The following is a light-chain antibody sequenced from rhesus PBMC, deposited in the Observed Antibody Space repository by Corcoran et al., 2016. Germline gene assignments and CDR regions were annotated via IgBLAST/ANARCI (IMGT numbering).Light chain of an antibody. CDR3: QQYSSSPWT. Sequence: DIQMTQSPSSLSASVGDTVTITCRASQSISFWLAWYQQKPGKAPKLLIYKASTLQSGVPSRFSGSGSGTDFTLTISSLQSEDFATYYWQQYSSSPWTFGQGTKVEIK. CDR1: QSISFW. V-gene: IGKV1-22*01. CDR2: KAS. J-gene: IGKJ1*01.